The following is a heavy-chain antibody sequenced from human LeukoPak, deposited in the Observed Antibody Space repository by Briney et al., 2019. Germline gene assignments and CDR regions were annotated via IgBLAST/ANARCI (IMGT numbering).Heavy chain of an antibody. V-gene: IGHV3-33*01. CDR1: GFTFSSYG. Sequence: PGRSLRLSCAASGFTFSSYGMHWVRQAPGKRLEWVAVIWYDGSNKYYADSVKGRFTISRDNSKNTLYLQMNSLRAEDTAVYYCARGRYDFWSAHHQYYFDYWGQGTLVTVSS. D-gene: IGHD3-3*01. J-gene: IGHJ4*02. CDR2: IWYDGSNK. CDR3: ARGRYDFWSAHHQYYFDY.